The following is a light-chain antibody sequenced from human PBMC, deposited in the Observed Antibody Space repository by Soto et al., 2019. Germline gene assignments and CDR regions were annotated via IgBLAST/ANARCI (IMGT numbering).Light chain of an antibody. V-gene: IGLV2-14*01. CDR2: DVS. CDR3: SSYTRSSTLYVV. CDR1: SSDVGGYNY. J-gene: IGLJ2*01. Sequence: QSALTQPASVSGSPGQSITISCTGTSSDVGGYNYVSWYQQHPGKAPKLMIYDVSNRPSGVSNRFSGSKSGNTASLTISGLQAEDEADYYCSSYTRSSTLYVVFGGGTKLTV.